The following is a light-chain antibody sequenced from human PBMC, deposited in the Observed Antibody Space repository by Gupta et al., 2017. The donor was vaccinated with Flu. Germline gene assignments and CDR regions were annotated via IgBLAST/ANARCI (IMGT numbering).Light chain of an antibody. Sequence: DIVMTQSPVSLPVTPGEPASISCRSSQSLLHSNGYNYLDWYLQKPGQSPQLLIYLGSHRASGVPDRFSGSGSGTDFTLEISRVEAEDVGVYYCMQGLQKFTFGPGTKVDLK. J-gene: IGKJ3*01. CDR2: LGS. V-gene: IGKV2-28*01. CDR3: MQGLQKFT. CDR1: QSLLHSNGYNY.